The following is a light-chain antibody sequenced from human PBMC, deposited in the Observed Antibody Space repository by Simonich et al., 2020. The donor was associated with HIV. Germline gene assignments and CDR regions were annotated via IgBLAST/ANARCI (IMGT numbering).Light chain of an antibody. CDR1: QGIASY. J-gene: IGKJ5*01. Sequence: DIQLTQSPSFLSASVGDRVTITCRASQGIASYLAWYQQKPGKAPKLRIYRASTLQSGGPSRFSGSGSGTEFTLTISSLQPEDFATYYCQHLNSFLPLTFGQGTRLEIK. CDR3: QHLNSFLPLT. CDR2: RAS. V-gene: IGKV1-9*01.